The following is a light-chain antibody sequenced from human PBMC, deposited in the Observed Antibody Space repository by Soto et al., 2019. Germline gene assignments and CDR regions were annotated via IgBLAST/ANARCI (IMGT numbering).Light chain of an antibody. V-gene: IGKV3-15*01. CDR3: QQYNNWPQVVT. CDR1: QSVSSN. CDR2: GAS. J-gene: IGKJ1*01. Sequence: EIVMTQSPATLSVSPGERATLSCRASQSVSSNLAWYQQKPGQAPRLLIYGASTRATGIPARFSGSGSGTDFTLTISSLQSEDFAVYYGQQYNNWPQVVTFGQGTKVEIK.